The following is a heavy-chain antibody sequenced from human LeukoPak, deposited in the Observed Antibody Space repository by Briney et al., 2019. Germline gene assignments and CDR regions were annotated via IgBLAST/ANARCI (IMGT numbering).Heavy chain of an antibody. CDR1: GYTFTSYG. D-gene: IGHD3-22*01. Sequence: ASVKVSCKASGYTFTSYGISWVRQAPGQGLEWMGWITTYNDNTNYAQKLQGRVTMTTDTSTNTAYMELRSLRSDDTAVYFCATDLDSRYYDSTPYPLYWGQGTLVTVSS. V-gene: IGHV1-18*01. J-gene: IGHJ4*02. CDR3: ATDLDSRYYDSTPYPLY. CDR2: ITTYNDNT.